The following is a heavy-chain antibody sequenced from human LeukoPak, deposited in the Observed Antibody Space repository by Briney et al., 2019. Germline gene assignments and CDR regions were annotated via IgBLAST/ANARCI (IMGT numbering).Heavy chain of an antibody. D-gene: IGHD2-15*01. CDR3: ARDNGWSADF. J-gene: IGHJ4*02. V-gene: IGHV3-7*03. CDR2: IKQDGSAK. CDR1: GFTFSRHW. Sequence: GGSLRLSCAASGFTFSRHWMYWVRQAPGKGLEWVANIKQDGSAKPYVDSVKGRFTISRDNAKNSLFLQMNSLKAEDTAVYYCARDNGWSADFWGQGTLVTVSS.